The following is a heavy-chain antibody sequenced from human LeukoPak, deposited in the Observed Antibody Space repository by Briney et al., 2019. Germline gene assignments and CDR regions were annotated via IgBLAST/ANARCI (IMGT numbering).Heavy chain of an antibody. Sequence: PSETLSLTCTVSGGSISSYYWSWIRQPPGKGLEWIGYIYYSGSTSYNPSLKSRVTISVDTSKNQFSLKLSSVTAADTAVYYCARVPSSGWYRDAFDIWGQGTMVTVSS. J-gene: IGHJ3*02. D-gene: IGHD6-19*01. CDR2: IYYSGST. CDR3: ARVPSSGWYRDAFDI. CDR1: GGSISSYY. V-gene: IGHV4-59*01.